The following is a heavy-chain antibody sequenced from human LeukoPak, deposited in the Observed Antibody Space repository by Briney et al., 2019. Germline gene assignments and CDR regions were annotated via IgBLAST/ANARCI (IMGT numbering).Heavy chain of an antibody. CDR2: ISLSSTTI. D-gene: IGHD4-11*01. J-gene: IGHJ4*02. Sequence: GGTPRPSCAASGFSFDTSSMNWFPQAPGEGLELVPCISLSSTTIFYAGFVKGRFSIPKDNPQISLYLQMSSRRDDDTAVYYCARVPHDYSDYVAYWGQGTLVTVSS. V-gene: IGHV3-48*02. CDR1: GFSFDTSS. CDR3: ARVPHDYSDYVAY.